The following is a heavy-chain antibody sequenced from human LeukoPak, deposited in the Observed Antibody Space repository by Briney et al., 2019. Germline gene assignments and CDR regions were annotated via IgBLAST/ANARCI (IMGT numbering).Heavy chain of an antibody. CDR1: GLTFDYST. Sequence: GRSLILSCAAPGLTFDYSTMHWISQPPGKGLQWVSLISWDGGTIYYADSVKGRFTISRDNSKEVLYLQMDSLTTDDTALYYCAKMAVENYYDSSDYSNYYMDAWGKGTTVIVS. D-gene: IGHD3-22*01. CDR3: AKMAVENYYDSSDYSNYYMDA. J-gene: IGHJ6*03. CDR2: ISWDGGTI. V-gene: IGHV3-43*01.